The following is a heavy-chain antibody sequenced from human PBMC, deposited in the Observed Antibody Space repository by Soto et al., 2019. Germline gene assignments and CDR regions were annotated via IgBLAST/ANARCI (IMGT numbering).Heavy chain of an antibody. CDR3: ARWGLYCGGDCSVFDY. J-gene: IGHJ4*02. Sequence: SPTLSLTCAISGDTVSSNSAAWNWIRQSPSRGLEWLGRTYYRSKWYNDYAVSVKSRITINPDTSKNQFSLQLNSVTPEDTAVYFCARWGLYCGGDCSVFDYWGQGTLVTVSS. V-gene: IGHV6-1*01. D-gene: IGHD2-21*01. CDR1: GDTVSSNSAA. CDR2: TYYRSKWYN.